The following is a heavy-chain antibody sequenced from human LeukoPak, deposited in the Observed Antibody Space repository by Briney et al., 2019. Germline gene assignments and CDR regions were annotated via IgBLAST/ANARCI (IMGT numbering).Heavy chain of an antibody. J-gene: IGHJ4*02. Sequence: GGSLRLSYAASGFTFSSYGMHWVRQAPGKGLEWVAVIWYDGSNKYYADSVKGRFTISRDNSKNTLYLQMNSLRAEDTAVYYCAREGRYCSSTSCYSYRVFDYWGQGTLVTVSS. V-gene: IGHV3-33*01. CDR2: IWYDGSNK. CDR1: GFTFSSYG. D-gene: IGHD2-2*01. CDR3: AREGRYCSSTSCYSYRVFDY.